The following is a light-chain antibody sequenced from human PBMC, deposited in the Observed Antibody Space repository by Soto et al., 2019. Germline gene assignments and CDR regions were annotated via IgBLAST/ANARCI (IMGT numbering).Light chain of an antibody. V-gene: IGKV1-5*03. CDR1: QRISSW. Sequence: CVALGGRRTIICRASQRISSWLAWYQQKPGKAPKLLIYKASTLKRGVPTRFSGSGFGTEKTLYVSSLRPEHFGSSAFQLYEASSFGQGTKVDIK. CDR2: KAS. J-gene: IGKJ1*01. CDR3: QLYEASS.